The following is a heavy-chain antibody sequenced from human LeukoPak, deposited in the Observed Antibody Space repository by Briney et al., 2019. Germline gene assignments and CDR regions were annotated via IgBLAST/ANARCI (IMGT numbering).Heavy chain of an antibody. CDR3: ARVDRSGSFLYYYYGMDV. CDR2: ISYDGSNK. V-gene: IGHV3-30-3*01. J-gene: IGHJ6*02. D-gene: IGHD3-10*01. CDR1: GFTFSSYA. Sequence: GGSLRLSCAASGFTFSSYAMHWVRQAPGKGLEWMAVISYDGSNKYYADSVKGRFTISRDNSKNTLYLQMNSLRAEDTAVYYCARVDRSGSFLYYYYGMDVWGQGTTVTVSS.